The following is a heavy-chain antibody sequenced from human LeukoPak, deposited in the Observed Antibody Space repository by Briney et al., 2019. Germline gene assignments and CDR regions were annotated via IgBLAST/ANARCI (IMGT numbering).Heavy chain of an antibody. CDR3: ARGGIQVSGIDEFDY. D-gene: IGHD6-19*01. J-gene: IGHJ4*02. Sequence: GGSLRLSCAASGFTFVDYDMHWVRQVVGKGMEWVSAIGIRADTHYSGSVKGRFTISRENAESSLYLQMNSLRAEDTAVYYCARGGIQVSGIDEFDYWGQGTLVTVSS. CDR2: IGIRADT. CDR1: GFTFVDYD. V-gene: IGHV3-13*01.